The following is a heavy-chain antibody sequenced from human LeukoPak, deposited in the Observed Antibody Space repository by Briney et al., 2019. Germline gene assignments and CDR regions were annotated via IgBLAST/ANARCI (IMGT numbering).Heavy chain of an antibody. J-gene: IGHJ4*02. Sequence: ASVKVSCKASGYTFTSYDINWVRQATGQGLEWMGWMNPNSGNTGYAQKFQGRVTMTRNTSISTAYMEMSSLRSEDTAVYYCARGRSIAAAVPGYWGQGTLVTVSS. D-gene: IGHD6-13*01. CDR2: MNPNSGNT. CDR3: ARGRSIAAAVPGY. CDR1: GYTFTSYD. V-gene: IGHV1-8*01.